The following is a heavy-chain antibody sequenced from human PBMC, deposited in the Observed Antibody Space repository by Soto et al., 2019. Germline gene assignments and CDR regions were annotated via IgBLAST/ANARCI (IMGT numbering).Heavy chain of an antibody. Sequence: GASVKVSCKASGYTFTSYYMHWVRQAPGQGLEWMGIINPSGGSTSYAQKFQGRVTMTRDTSTSTVYMELSSLRSEDTAVYYCARAPLSRQAAAESIWFDPCGQGTLVTVSS. V-gene: IGHV1-46*03. J-gene: IGHJ5*02. D-gene: IGHD6-13*01. CDR3: ARAPLSRQAAAESIWFDP. CDR2: INPSGGST. CDR1: GYTFTSYY.